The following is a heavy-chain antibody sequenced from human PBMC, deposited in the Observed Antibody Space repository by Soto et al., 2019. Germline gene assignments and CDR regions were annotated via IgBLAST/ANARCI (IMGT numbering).Heavy chain of an antibody. D-gene: IGHD3-22*01. J-gene: IGHJ3*02. V-gene: IGHV1-18*01. CDR1: GYTFTNFG. CDR3: ATVYEIRGYYYHSYPFDI. CDR2: ISAYTDTP. Sequence: ASVNVSCKASGYTFTNFGVTWVRRAPGQGLEWMGWISAYTDTPNYAQKFQGRVTMTIDTSTSTAYMDLRSLTSDDTAVYYCATVYEIRGYYYHSYPFDIWGQGSMVT.